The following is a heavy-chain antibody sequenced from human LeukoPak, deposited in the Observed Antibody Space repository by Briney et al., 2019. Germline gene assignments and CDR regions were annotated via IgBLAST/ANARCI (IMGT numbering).Heavy chain of an antibody. CDR2: INPNSGGT. CDR3: ARDEDYYDSSGYLTGDGY. J-gene: IGHJ4*02. V-gene: IGHV1-2*06. D-gene: IGHD3-22*01. CDR1: GYTFTGYY. Sequence: ASVKVSCKASGYTFTGYYMHWVRQAPGQGLEWMGRINPNSGGTNYAQKFQGRVTMTRDTSISTAYMELSRLRSDDTAVYYCARDEDYYDSSGYLTGDGYWGQGTLVTVSS.